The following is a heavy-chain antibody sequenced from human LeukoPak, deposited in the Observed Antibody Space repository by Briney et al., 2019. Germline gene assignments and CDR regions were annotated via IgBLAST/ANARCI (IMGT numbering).Heavy chain of an antibody. CDR2: ISSASGYT. CDR1: GFTFSIIS. J-gene: IGHJ3*01. V-gene: IGHV3-21*06. D-gene: IGHD3-16*01. CDR3: ARDYADTGSSDV. Sequence: GGSLSPSSAVSGFTFSIISTDCVRQAPGKGLEWVSSISSASGYTYSADSVKGRFTISRDNAKNSLYLQLNSLRAEDTAVYYCARDYADTGSSDVWG.